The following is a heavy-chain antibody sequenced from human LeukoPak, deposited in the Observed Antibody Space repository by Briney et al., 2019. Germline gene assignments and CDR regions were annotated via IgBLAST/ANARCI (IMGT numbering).Heavy chain of an antibody. CDR2: ISGSGTTI. CDR3: ARLDTSAYYYFDY. CDR1: GFTFSSYE. V-gene: IGHV3-48*03. J-gene: IGHJ4*02. D-gene: IGHD3-22*01. Sequence: GGSLRLSCAASGFTFSSYEMNWVRQAPGKGLEWVSYISGSGTTISYADSVKGRFTISRDSAKNSLYLQIDSLRAEDTAIYYCARLDTSAYYYFDYWGQGTLVTVSS.